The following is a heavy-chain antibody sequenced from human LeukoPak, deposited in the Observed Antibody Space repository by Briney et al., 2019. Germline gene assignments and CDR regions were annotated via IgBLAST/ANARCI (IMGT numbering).Heavy chain of an antibody. Sequence: ASVKVSCKASGYTFTDYYMHWVRQAPGQGFEWMGWINPNDGNTNYAQKFQGRVTMTRDTSISTAHMEVSRLRSDDAAVYYCARANFLYCSSTTCLFDYWGQGTLVTVSS. CDR1: GYTFTDYY. V-gene: IGHV1-2*02. D-gene: IGHD2-2*01. CDR3: ARANFLYCSSTTCLFDY. J-gene: IGHJ4*02. CDR2: INPNDGNT.